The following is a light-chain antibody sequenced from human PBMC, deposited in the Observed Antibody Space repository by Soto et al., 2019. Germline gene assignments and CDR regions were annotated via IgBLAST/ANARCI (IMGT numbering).Light chain of an antibody. CDR2: DAS. CDR1: QSTSGY. CDR3: QQRSSWPPT. J-gene: IGKJ4*01. Sequence: EIVLTQSPATLSLSPGERATLSCRASQSTSGYLAWYQQRPGQAPRLLIYDASNRATDIPGRFSGSGSGTDFTLTIASLEPEDFAVYYCQQRSSWPPTFGGGTKVE. V-gene: IGKV3-11*01.